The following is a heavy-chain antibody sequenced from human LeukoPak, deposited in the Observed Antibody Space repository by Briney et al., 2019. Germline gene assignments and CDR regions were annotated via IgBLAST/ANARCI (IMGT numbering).Heavy chain of an antibody. J-gene: IGHJ3*02. Sequence: TGGSLRLSCAASGFTFSSYSMNWVRQAPGKGLDLVSSISSSSSYIYYADSVKGRFTISRDNAKNSLHLQMNSLRAEDTAVYYCARGGVLRYFDWSVLRGAFDIWGQGTMVTVSS. V-gene: IGHV3-21*01. D-gene: IGHD3-9*01. CDR2: ISSSSSYI. CDR3: ARGGVLRYFDWSVLRGAFDI. CDR1: GFTFSSYS.